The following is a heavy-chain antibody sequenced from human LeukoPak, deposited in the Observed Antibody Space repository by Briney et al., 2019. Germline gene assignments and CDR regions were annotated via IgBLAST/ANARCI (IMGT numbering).Heavy chain of an antibody. D-gene: IGHD3-22*01. Sequence: GGSLRLSCATSGFTFSNAWMNWVRQAPGKGLEWVGCIRSNSDGGTIDYAAPVKGRFTLSRDDSKTTLYLQMNSLQTEDTAVYYCATDFYDSTWGQGTLVTVSS. V-gene: IGHV3-15*07. CDR1: GFTFSNAW. CDR3: ATDFYDST. CDR2: IRSNSDGGTI. J-gene: IGHJ5*02.